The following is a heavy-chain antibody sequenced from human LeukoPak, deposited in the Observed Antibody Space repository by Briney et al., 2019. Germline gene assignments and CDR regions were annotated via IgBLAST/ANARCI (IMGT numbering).Heavy chain of an antibody. CDR2: IYTSGST. Sequence: SETLSLTCTVSGVSISSGSYYWSWLRQPAGKGLEWIGRIYTSGSTNYNPSLKSRVTISVDTSKNQFSLKLSSVTAADTAVYYCARHKFSGYSSSWLDYWGQGTLVTVSS. D-gene: IGHD6-13*01. CDR1: GVSISSGSYY. CDR3: ARHKFSGYSSSWLDY. V-gene: IGHV4-61*02. J-gene: IGHJ4*02.